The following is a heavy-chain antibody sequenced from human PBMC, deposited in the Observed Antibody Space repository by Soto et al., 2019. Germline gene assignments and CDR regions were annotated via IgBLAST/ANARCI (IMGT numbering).Heavy chain of an antibody. CDR3: ARDLAAADY. Sequence: QVHLVQSGAEVKKPGASVKVSCKASGYIFINYYIHWVRQAPGQGLEWIGIINRNGGSTNYAQKFPGRVTMARDTSPSTGSTDLSSLRSDDTAVYYCARDLAAADYWGQGTLVTVSS. D-gene: IGHD6-13*01. J-gene: IGHJ4*02. V-gene: IGHV1-46*01. CDR2: INRNGGST. CDR1: GYIFINYY.